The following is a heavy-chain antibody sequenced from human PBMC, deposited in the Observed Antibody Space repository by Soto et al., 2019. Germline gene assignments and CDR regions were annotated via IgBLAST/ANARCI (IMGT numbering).Heavy chain of an antibody. CDR1: GGTFSSYA. D-gene: IGHD6-19*01. Sequence: QVQLVQSGAEVKKPGSSVKVSCKASGGTFSSYAISWVRQAPGQGLEWMGGIIPIFGTANYAQKFQGRVTITADESTSTAYMELSSLRSEDTAVYYCARGRQWLKRRLYYFDYWGQGPLVTVSS. J-gene: IGHJ4*02. V-gene: IGHV1-69*01. CDR3: ARGRQWLKRRLYYFDY. CDR2: IIPIFGTA.